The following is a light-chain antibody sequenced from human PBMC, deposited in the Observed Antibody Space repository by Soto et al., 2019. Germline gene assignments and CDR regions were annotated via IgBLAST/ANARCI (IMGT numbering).Light chain of an antibody. V-gene: IGLV1-47*01. CDR2: RNN. Sequence: QSVLTQPPSASGTPGQRVTISCSGSSSNIGSNYVYWYQQLPGTAPKLLIYRNNQRPSGVPDRFSGSKSGTSASLAISGLRSEDEADYYCAAWDDSVVFGRGTKVTVL. CDR3: AAWDDSVV. CDR1: SSNIGSNY. J-gene: IGLJ2*01.